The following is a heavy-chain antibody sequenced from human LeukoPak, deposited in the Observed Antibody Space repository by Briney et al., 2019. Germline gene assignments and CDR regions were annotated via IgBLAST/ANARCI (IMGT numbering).Heavy chain of an antibody. Sequence: PGGSLRLSCVVSGFTFRHYGMDWVRQAPGKGLEWVSYISSSSNSIYYADSVKGRFTISRDNAKNSLHLQMNSLRGDDTAVYYCVSYSGSVDYWGQGTLVTVSS. D-gene: IGHD1-26*01. CDR2: ISSSSNSI. V-gene: IGHV3-48*01. CDR1: GFTFRHYG. CDR3: VSYSGSVDY. J-gene: IGHJ4*02.